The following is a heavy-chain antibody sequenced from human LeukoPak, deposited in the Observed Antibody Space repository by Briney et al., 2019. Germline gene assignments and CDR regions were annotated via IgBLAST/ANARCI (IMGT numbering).Heavy chain of an antibody. CDR1: GFTFSSYA. J-gene: IGHJ5*02. Sequence: PGESLRLSCAASGFTFSSYAMSWVRQAPGKGLEWVSVISESGETTYYADSVKGRFTISRDNSKSTLYLQMKSLRAEDTAVYYCAKPEEQWLVSGWFDPWGQGTLVTVSS. CDR2: ISESGETT. CDR3: AKPEEQWLVSGWFDP. V-gene: IGHV3-23*01. D-gene: IGHD6-19*01.